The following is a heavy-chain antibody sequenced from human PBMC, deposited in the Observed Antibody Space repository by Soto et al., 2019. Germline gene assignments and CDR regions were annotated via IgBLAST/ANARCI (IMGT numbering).Heavy chain of an antibody. CDR1: GYSFTSYW. CDR3: ASHSTNYDILTGYRDY. CDR2: IDPSDSYT. J-gene: IGHJ4*02. Sequence: GESLKISCKGSGYSFTSYWITWVRQMPGKGLEWMGRIDPSDSYTNYSPSFQGHVTISADKSISTAYLQWSSLKASDTAMYYCASHSTNYDILTGYRDYWGQGTQVTVSS. D-gene: IGHD3-9*01. V-gene: IGHV5-10-1*01.